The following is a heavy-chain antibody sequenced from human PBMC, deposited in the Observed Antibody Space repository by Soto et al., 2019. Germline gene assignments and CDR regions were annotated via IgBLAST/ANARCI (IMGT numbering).Heavy chain of an antibody. V-gene: IGHV1-3*01. CDR1: GYTFTSYA. Sequence: QVQLVQSGAEVKKPGASVKVSCKASGYTFTSYAMHWVRQAPGQRLEWMGWINAGNGNTKYSQKFQGRVTITRDTSGSKAYMEVSNLRTEDTAVYYCARGDYDMDFWGQGTLVTVSS. J-gene: IGHJ4*02. D-gene: IGHD5-12*01. CDR3: ARGDYDMDF. CDR2: INAGNGNT.